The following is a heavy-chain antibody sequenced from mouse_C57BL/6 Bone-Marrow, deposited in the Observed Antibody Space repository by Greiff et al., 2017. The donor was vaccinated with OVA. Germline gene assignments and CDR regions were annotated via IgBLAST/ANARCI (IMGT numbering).Heavy chain of an antibody. CDR3: TRDYYGSSYTWFAY. CDR1: GFTFSSYA. J-gene: IGHJ3*01. V-gene: IGHV5-9-1*02. Sequence: DVQLVESGEGLVKPGGSLKLSCAASGFTFSSYAMSWVRQTPEKRLEWVAYISSGGDYIYYADTVKGRFTLSRDNARNTLYLQMSSLKSEDTAMYYCTRDYYGSSYTWFAYWGQGTLVTVSA. CDR2: ISSGGDYI. D-gene: IGHD1-1*01.